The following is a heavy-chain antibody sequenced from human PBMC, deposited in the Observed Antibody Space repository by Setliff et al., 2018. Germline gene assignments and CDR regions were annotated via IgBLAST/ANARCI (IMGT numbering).Heavy chain of an antibody. CDR3: ASTPRRGLDIRTRVGAFDS. CDR2: LYYNGTT. Sequence: PSETLSLTCSVSGASISSNYWSWIRQSPGKGLEWIGYLYYNGTTRFGPSLKSRATISLDTSRNQFSLGLTSVTAADTAVYYCASTPRRGLDIRTRVGAFDSWGQGTVVTVSS. V-gene: IGHV4-59*01. D-gene: IGHD1-26*01. J-gene: IGHJ4*02. CDR1: GASISSNY.